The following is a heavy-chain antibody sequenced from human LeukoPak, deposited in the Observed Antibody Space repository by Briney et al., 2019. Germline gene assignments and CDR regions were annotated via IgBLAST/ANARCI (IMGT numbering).Heavy chain of an antibody. CDR3: AREERAYYFDY. CDR1: GFTFSSYE. CDR2: ISSSGSTI. J-gene: IGHJ4*02. V-gene: IGHV3-48*03. Sequence: PGGSLRLSCAASGFTFSSYEMNWVRQAPGKGLEGVSYISSSGSTIYYADSVKGRFTISRDNAKNSLYLQMNSLRAEDTAVYYCAREERAYYFDYWGQGTLVTVSS.